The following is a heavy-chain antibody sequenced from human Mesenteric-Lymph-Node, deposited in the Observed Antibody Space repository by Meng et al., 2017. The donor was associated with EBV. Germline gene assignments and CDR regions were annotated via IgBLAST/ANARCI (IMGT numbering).Heavy chain of an antibody. V-gene: IGHV3-30*18. J-gene: IGHJ5*02. D-gene: IGHD4-11*01. CDR1: GFIFDNSA. CDR3: AKVGRPLQYWLDP. CDR2: ISYDGSNK. Sequence: VGCGGGVVQPGRSLGLSCAALGFIFDNSAMHVVRQAPGKGLEWVAFISYDGSNKYYADSVKGRFTISRDNSKNTLYLQMNSLRAEDTAVYYCAKVGRPLQYWLDPWGQGTLVTVSS.